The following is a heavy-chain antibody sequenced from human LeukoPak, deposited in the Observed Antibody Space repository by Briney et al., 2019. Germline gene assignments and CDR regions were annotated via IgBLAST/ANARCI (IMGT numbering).Heavy chain of an antibody. V-gene: IGHV4-59*12. D-gene: IGHD5-12*01. CDR1: GGSISSYY. CDR3: ARDGFNGAFDI. Sequence: SETLSLTCSVSGGSISSYYWSWIRQPPGKGLEWIGSIYYSGSTYYNPSLKSRVTISVDTSKNQFSLKLSSVTAADTAVYYCARDGFNGAFDIWGQGTMVTVSS. CDR2: IYYSGST. J-gene: IGHJ3*02.